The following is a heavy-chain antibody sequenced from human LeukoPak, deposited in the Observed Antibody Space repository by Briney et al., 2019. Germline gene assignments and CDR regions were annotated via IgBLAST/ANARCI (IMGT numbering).Heavy chain of an antibody. CDR1: GFTFSSNY. CDR3: ARDLNWNDGSDY. V-gene: IGHV3-66*01. CDR2: IYSGGST. D-gene: IGHD1-20*01. Sequence: GGSLRLSCAASGFTFSSNYMSWVRQAPGKGLEWVSVIYSGGSTYYADSVKGRFTISRDDSKNTLYLQMNSLRAEDTAVYYCARDLNWNDGSDYWGQGTLVTVSS. J-gene: IGHJ4*02.